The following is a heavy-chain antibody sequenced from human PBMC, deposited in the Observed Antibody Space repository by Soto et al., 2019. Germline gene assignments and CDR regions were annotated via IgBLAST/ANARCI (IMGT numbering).Heavy chain of an antibody. CDR2: IYYSGST. CDR3: ARRGRSRYRLIDY. CDR1: GGSISSSSYY. J-gene: IGHJ4*02. D-gene: IGHD3-16*02. V-gene: IGHV4-39*01. Sequence: SETLSLTCTVSGGSISSSSYYWDWIRQPPGKGLEWIGSIYYSGSTYYNPSLKSRVTISVDTSQNQFSLKLGSVTAADTAVYYCARRGRSRYRLIDYWGQGTLVTVSS.